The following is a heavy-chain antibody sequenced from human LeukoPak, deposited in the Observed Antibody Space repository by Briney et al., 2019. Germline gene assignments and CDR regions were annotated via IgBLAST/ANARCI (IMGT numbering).Heavy chain of an antibody. D-gene: IGHD7-27*01. CDR2: INPNTGGT. CDR3: ARDGDAGAFDI. V-gene: IGHV1-2*02. Sequence: ASVKVSCKASGYTFTGYYIHWVRQAPGQGLEWMGWINPNTGGTSYAQKSQGRVTMSRDTSISTVYMELSRLSSDDTAVYYCARDGDAGAFDIWGQGTMVTVPS. J-gene: IGHJ3*02. CDR1: GYTFTGYY.